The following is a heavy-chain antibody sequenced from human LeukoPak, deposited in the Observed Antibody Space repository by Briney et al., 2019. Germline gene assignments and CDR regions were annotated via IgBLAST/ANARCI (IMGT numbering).Heavy chain of an antibody. V-gene: IGHV1-2*02. J-gene: IGHJ3*02. Sequence: ASVKVSCKASGYTFTGYYIHWVRQAPGQGLEWMGWINPNSGGTNSAQKFQGRVTMTRDTSISTAYMELSRLRSDDTAVYYCARDLYHYDSSGSRGTFDIWGQGTMATVSS. CDR2: INPNSGGT. CDR3: ARDLYHYDSSGSRGTFDI. D-gene: IGHD3-22*01. CDR1: GYTFTGYY.